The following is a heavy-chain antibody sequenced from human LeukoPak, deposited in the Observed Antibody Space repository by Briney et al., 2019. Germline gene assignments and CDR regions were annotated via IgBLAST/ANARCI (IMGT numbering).Heavy chain of an antibody. V-gene: IGHV3-23*01. D-gene: IGHD6-19*01. CDR3: AKDLGIAVAGTSDS. Sequence: PGGSLRLSFAASGFTFSNYAMSWVRQAPGKGLEWVSSISDSGDKTYYAESVKGRFTISRDNSKNTLYLQMNSLRVEDTAVYYCAKDLGIAVAGTSDSWGQGTLVTVSS. J-gene: IGHJ4*02. CDR1: GFTFSNYA. CDR2: ISDSGDKT.